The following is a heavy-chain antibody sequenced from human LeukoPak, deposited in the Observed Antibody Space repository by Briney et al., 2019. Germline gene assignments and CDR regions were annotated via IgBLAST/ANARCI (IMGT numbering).Heavy chain of an antibody. CDR1: GGSFSGYY. J-gene: IGHJ6*02. V-gene: IGHV4-34*01. Sequence: PSETLSLTCAVYGGSFSGYYWSWIRQPPGKGLEWIGEINHSGSTNYNPSLKSRVTISGDTSKNQFSLKLSSVTAADTAVYYCARGLSGSYDYYYGMDVWGQGTTVTVSS. CDR2: INHSGST. CDR3: ARGLSGSYDYYYGMDV. D-gene: IGHD1-26*01.